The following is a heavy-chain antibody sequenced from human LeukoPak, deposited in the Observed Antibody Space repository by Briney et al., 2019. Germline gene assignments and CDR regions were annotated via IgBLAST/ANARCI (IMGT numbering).Heavy chain of an antibody. Sequence: PGGSLRLSCAASGFTFSSYWMTWVRQAPGKGLGWVANIKQDGSEKHYVDPVKGRFTISRDNAKNSLYLQMNSLGAEDTAVYYCARSVGLYYYDSSGYFDSWGQGTLVTVSS. CDR1: GFTFSSYW. V-gene: IGHV3-7*01. D-gene: IGHD3-22*01. J-gene: IGHJ4*02. CDR3: ARSVGLYYYDSSGYFDS. CDR2: IKQDGSEK.